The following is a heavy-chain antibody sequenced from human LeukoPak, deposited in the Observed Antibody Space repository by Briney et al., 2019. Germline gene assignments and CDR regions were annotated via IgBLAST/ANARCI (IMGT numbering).Heavy chain of an antibody. J-gene: IGHJ6*02. CDR2: IKQDGSEK. CDR1: GFTFSSYW. Sequence: PGGSLRLSCAASGFTFSSYWMSWVRQAPGKGLEWVANIKQDGSEKYYVDSVKGRFTISRDNAKTSLYLQMHSLRAEDTAVYYCASPGRSYPYYYYGMDVWGQGTTVTVSS. D-gene: IGHD3-16*02. CDR3: ASPGRSYPYYYYGMDV. V-gene: IGHV3-7*01.